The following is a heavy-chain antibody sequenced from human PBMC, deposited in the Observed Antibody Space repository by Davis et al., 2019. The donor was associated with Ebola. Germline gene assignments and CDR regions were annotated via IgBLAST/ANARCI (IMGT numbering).Heavy chain of an antibody. D-gene: IGHD5-18*01. CDR2: ISYSGST. V-gene: IGHV4-59*08. Sequence: SETLSLTCTVYGGSISRYYGSWIRQPPGKGMEWIGYISYSGSTNYNPSLKSRVTISVDTSKNQFSLKLSSVTAADTAVYYCASVRDLGGYSYGFDFDYWGQGTLVTVSS. CDR3: ASVRDLGGYSYGFDFDY. CDR1: GGSISRYY. J-gene: IGHJ4*02.